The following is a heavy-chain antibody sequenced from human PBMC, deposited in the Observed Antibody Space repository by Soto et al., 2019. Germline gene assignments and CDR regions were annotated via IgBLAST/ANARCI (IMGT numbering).Heavy chain of an antibody. Sequence: ASVKVSCKASGYTFTSYGISWVRQALGQGLEWMGWISAYNGNTNYAQKLQGRVTMTTDTSTSTAYMELRSLRSDDTAVYYCARGGNDVLRYFDWLLGDYYYYGMDVWGQGTTVTVS. D-gene: IGHD3-9*01. J-gene: IGHJ6*02. CDR3: ARGGNDVLRYFDWLLGDYYYYGMDV. V-gene: IGHV1-18*01. CDR1: GYTFTSYG. CDR2: ISAYNGNT.